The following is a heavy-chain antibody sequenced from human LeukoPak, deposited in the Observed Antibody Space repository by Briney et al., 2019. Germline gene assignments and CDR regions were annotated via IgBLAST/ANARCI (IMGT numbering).Heavy chain of an antibody. D-gene: IGHD3-22*01. CDR1: GFTFSSYG. Sequence: GGSLRLSCAASGFTFSSYGMHWVRQAPGKGLEWVAFMRYDGGNKYYADSVKARFTISRDNSKNTLYLQMNSLIAEDTAVYYCAKDYRKSGLLAYWYFDYWGQGTLVTVSS. CDR3: AKDYRKSGLLAYWYFDY. CDR2: MRYDGGNK. J-gene: IGHJ4*02. V-gene: IGHV3-30*02.